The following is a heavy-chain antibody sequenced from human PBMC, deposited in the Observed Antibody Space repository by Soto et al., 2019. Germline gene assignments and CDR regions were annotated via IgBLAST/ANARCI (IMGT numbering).Heavy chain of an antibody. V-gene: IGHV3-30-3*01. J-gene: IGHJ4*02. D-gene: IGHD5-12*01. CDR1: GFTFSSYA. Sequence: GGSLRLSCAASGFTFSSYAMHWVRQAPGKGLEWVAVISYDGSNKYYADSVKGRFTISRDNSKNTLYLQMNSLRAEDTAVDYCARDWGSTSCYQYSGYDPPTCFFDYWGQGTLVTVSS. CDR2: ISYDGSNK. CDR3: ARDWGSTSCYQYSGYDPPTCFFDY.